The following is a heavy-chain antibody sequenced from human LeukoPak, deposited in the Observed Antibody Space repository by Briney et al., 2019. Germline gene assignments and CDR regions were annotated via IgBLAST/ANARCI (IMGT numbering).Heavy chain of an antibody. CDR2: IRSDGFIK. D-gene: IGHD1-14*01. J-gene: IGHJ4*02. Sequence: GGSLRLSCAASGFTFSASGMHWVRQAPGKGRGWVAFIRSDGFIKYYADSVKGRFTISRDNSKNTLYLQMNSLRAEDTAVYYCAKDSRNLPFDYWGQGTLVTVSS. V-gene: IGHV3-30*02. CDR1: GFTFSASG. CDR3: AKDSRNLPFDY.